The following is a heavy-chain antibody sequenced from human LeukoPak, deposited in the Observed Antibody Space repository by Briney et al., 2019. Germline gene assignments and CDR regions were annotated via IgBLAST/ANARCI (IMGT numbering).Heavy chain of an antibody. V-gene: IGHV4-38-2*01. CDR3: ASYGSGSYYTLDY. D-gene: IGHD3-10*01. CDR1: GYSISSGYY. J-gene: IGHJ4*02. CDR2: IYHSGST. Sequence: SETLSLSCAVSGYSISSGYYWGWIRQPPGKGLEWIGSIYHSGSTYYNPSLKSRVTISVDTSKNQFSLKLSSVTAADTAVYYCASYGSGSYYTLDYWGQGTLVTVSS.